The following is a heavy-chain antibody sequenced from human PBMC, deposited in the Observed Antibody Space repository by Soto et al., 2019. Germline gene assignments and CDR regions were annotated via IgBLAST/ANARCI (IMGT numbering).Heavy chain of an antibody. J-gene: IGHJ4*02. CDR2: MYNSVST. CDR1: GGSISSGGYY. D-gene: IGHD7-27*01. V-gene: IGHV4-31*03. Sequence: SETLSLTCTVSGGSISSGGYYWSWIRQHPGKGLEWIGYMYNSVSTYYNPSLKSRVTISVDRSKNQFSLKLSSVTAADTAVYYCARGWGRIFDYWGQGTLVTVSS. CDR3: ARGWGRIFDY.